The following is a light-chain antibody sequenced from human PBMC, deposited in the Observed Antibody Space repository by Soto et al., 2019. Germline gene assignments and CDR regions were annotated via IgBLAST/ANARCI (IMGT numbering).Light chain of an antibody. CDR2: EVS. Sequence: QSALTQPPSASGSPGQSVTISCTGTSSDVGGYNYVSWYQQHPGKAPKLMISEVSKRPSGVPDRFSGSKSGNTASLTVSGLQPEDEADYYCSSYADSIVLFGGGTKLTVL. V-gene: IGLV2-8*01. CDR1: SSDVGGYNY. CDR3: SSYADSIVL. J-gene: IGLJ2*01.